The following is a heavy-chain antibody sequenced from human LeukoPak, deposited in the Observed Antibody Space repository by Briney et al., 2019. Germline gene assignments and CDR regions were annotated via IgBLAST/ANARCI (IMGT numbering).Heavy chain of an antibody. V-gene: IGHV3-21*04. J-gene: IGHJ4*02. CDR1: GFTFSSYS. Sequence: PGGSLRLSCAASGFTFSSYSMNWVRQAPGKGLEWVSSISSSSSYIYYADSVKGRFTISRDNAKNSLYLQMNSLRAEDTAVYYCARSRARRGRVVVAAPDYWGQGTLVTVSS. CDR2: ISSSSSYI. CDR3: ARSRARRGRVVVAAPDY. D-gene: IGHD2-15*01.